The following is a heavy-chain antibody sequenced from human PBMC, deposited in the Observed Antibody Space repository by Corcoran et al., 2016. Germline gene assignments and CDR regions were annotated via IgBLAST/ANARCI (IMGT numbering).Heavy chain of an antibody. V-gene: IGHV3-33*01. Sequence: QVQLVESGGGVVQPGRSLRLSCAASGFTFSSYGMHWVRQAPGMGLEWVAVIWYDGSNKYYADSVKGRFTISRDNSKNTLYLQMNSLRAEDTAVYYCAVGELVVAVAGYFDYWGQGTLVTVSS. D-gene: IGHD6-19*01. CDR1: GFTFSSYG. J-gene: IGHJ4*02. CDR2: IWYDGSNK. CDR3: AVGELVVAVAGYFDY.